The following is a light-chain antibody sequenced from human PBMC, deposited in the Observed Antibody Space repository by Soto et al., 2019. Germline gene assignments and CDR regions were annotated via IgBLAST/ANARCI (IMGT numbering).Light chain of an antibody. J-gene: IGLJ1*01. CDR2: DVS. CDR1: SSDVGGYNY. CDR3: SSYTTSNTRQIV. V-gene: IGLV2-14*01. Sequence: QPALTQPASVSGSPGQPITISCTGTSSDVGGYNYVSWYQQHPGKAPKFMIYDVSNRPSGVSNRFSGSKSGNTASLTISGLQAEDEADYYCSSYTTSNTRQIVFGTGTKVTVL.